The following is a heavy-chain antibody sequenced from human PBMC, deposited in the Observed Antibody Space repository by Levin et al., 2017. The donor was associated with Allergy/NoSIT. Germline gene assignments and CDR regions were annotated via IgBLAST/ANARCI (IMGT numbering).Heavy chain of an antibody. Sequence: GGSLRLSCAASGFTFSSYGMHWVRQAPGKGLEWVAVISYDGSNKYYADSVKGRFTISRDNSKNTLYLQMNSLRAEDTAVYYCAKPMDYGDYVTPFDYWGQGTLVTVSS. D-gene: IGHD4-17*01. V-gene: IGHV3-30*18. CDR1: GFTFSSYG. J-gene: IGHJ4*02. CDR2: ISYDGSNK. CDR3: AKPMDYGDYVTPFDY.